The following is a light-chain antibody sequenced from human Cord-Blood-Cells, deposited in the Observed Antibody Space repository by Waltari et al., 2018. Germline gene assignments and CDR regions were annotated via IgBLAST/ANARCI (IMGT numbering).Light chain of an antibody. CDR3: QQYGSSPPIT. J-gene: IGKJ5*01. V-gene: IGKV3-20*01. CDR2: GAS. Sequence: EIVLTPSPGTLSSSPGERATLSCRASQSVSSSYLAWYQQKPGQAPRLLIYGASSRATGIPDRFSGSGSGTDFTLTISRLEPEDFAVYYCQQYGSSPPITFGQGTRLEIK. CDR1: QSVSSSY.